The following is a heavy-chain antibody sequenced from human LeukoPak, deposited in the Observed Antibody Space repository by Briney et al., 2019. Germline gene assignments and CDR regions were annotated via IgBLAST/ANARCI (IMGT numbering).Heavy chain of an antibody. V-gene: IGHV3-48*01. CDR1: GFTFSSYG. Sequence: GGSLRLSGAASGFTFSSYGMHWVRQAPGKGLEWVSYISSSGSTIYYADSVKGRFTISRDNSKNTLYLQMNSLRAEDTAVYYCARGPSGYHNTGGQGTLVTVSS. CDR3: ARGPSGYHNT. D-gene: IGHD5-12*01. CDR2: ISSSGSTI. J-gene: IGHJ4*02.